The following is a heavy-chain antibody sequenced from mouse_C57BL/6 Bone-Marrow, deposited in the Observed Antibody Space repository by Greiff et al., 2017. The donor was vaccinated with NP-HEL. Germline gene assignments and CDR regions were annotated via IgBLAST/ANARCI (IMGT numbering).Heavy chain of an antibody. CDR3: TRGPSSGYAMDY. Sequence: ESGEGLVKPGGSLKLSCAASGFTFSSYAMSWVRQTPEKRLEWVAYISSGGDYIYYADTVKGRFTISRDNARNTLYLQMSSLKSEDTAMYYCTRGPSSGYAMDYWGQGTSVTGSS. V-gene: IGHV5-9-1*02. J-gene: IGHJ4*01. D-gene: IGHD3-2*02. CDR1: GFTFSSYA. CDR2: ISSGGDYI.